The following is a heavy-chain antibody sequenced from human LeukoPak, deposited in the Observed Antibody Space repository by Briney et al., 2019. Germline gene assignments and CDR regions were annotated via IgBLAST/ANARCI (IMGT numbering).Heavy chain of an antibody. D-gene: IGHD3-22*01. CDR3: ARPYYDSSGYYHDAFDI. J-gene: IGHJ3*02. V-gene: IGHV4-30-4*07. CDR1: GGSISSSSYS. Sequence: SETLSLTCTVSGGSISSSSYSWSWIRQPPGKGLEWIGYIYHSGSTYYNPSLKGRVTMSVDTSKNQFSLKLSSVTAADTAVYYCARPYYDSSGYYHDAFDIWGQGTMVTVSS. CDR2: IYHSGST.